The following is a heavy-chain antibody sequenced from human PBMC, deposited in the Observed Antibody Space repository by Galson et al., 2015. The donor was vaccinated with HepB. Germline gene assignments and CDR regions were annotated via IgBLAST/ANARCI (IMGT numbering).Heavy chain of an antibody. V-gene: IGHV7-4-1*02. Sequence: SVKVSCKASGYSFNRFAINWVRQAPGQGLEWMGWINTNTGNPTYAQGLTGRFVFSLDTSVSTAYLQISSLKAEDTAVYYCNKGSGELYHYGLDVWGQGTTVTVSS. CDR3: NKGSGELYHYGLDV. J-gene: IGHJ6*02. CDR1: GYSFNRFA. D-gene: IGHD3-10*01. CDR2: INTNTGNP.